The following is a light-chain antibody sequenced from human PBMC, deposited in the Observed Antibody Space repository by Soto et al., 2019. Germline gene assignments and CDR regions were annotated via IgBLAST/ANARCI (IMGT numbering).Light chain of an antibody. J-gene: IGKJ4*01. CDR1: QSVSSN. V-gene: IGKV3-11*01. Sequence: EIVLTQSPATLSLSPGERATLSCRASQSVSSNLAWYQQKPGQAPRLLIYEASNRATGIPARFSGSGSGTDFTLPISGLEPEDFAVYYCQQRSNLPTFGGGTKVEIK. CDR2: EAS. CDR3: QQRSNLPT.